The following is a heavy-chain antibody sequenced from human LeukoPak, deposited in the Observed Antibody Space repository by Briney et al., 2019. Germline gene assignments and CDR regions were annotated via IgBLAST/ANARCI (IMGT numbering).Heavy chain of an antibody. V-gene: IGHV3-23*01. Sequence: GGSLRLSCVASGCTFSTYAMNWVRQAPGKGLEGVSGVSGSGGSIWYAESVKGRFTIYKYNSKNTLYLQMNRLRAEDTATYYCAKYRTGPPYGLDVWGQGTTVTVSS. CDR3: AKYRTGPPYGLDV. J-gene: IGHJ6*02. D-gene: IGHD1-26*01. CDR2: VSGSGGSI. CDR1: GCTFSTYA.